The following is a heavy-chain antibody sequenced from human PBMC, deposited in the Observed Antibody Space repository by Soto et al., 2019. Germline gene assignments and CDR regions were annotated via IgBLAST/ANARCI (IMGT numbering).Heavy chain of an antibody. CDR2: IYNHGQI. CDR1: GFIVSRSH. Sequence: EVQLVESGGGLTQPGGSLRLSCVVSGFIVSRSHMMWVRQAPGKGLEGVSVIYNHGQINYVDPVKGRFTIARDNSKNTIYLHMNSLKVEDTAVYYCVRVTGAERHWGQGALVTVSS. D-gene: IGHD7-27*01. J-gene: IGHJ4*02. V-gene: IGHV3-53*01. CDR3: VRVTGAERH.